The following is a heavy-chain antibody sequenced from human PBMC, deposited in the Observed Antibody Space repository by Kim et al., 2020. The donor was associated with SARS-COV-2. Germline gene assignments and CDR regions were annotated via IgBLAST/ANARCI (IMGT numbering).Heavy chain of an antibody. V-gene: IGHV1-18*01. CDR1: GYTFTSYG. D-gene: IGHD6-19*01. CDR3: ARVNSGWLGKNNWFDP. CDR2: ISAYNGNT. J-gene: IGHJ5*02. Sequence: ASVKVSCKASGYTFTSYGISWVRQAPGQGLEWMGWISAYNGNTNYAQKLQGRVTMTTDTSTSTAYMELRSLRSDDTAVYYCARVNSGWLGKNNWFDPWGQGTLVTVSS.